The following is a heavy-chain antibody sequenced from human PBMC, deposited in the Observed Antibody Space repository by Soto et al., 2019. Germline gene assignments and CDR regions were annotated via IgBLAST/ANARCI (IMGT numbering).Heavy chain of an antibody. CDR1: GGTFSSYT. J-gene: IGHJ4*02. V-gene: IGHV1-69*02. CDR2: IIPILGIA. CDR3: ASLWFGVSSGDY. Sequence: ASVKVSCKASGGTFSSYTISWVRQAPGQGLEWMGRIIPILGIANYAQKFQGRVTITADKSTSTAYMELSSLRSEDTAVYYCASLWFGVSSGDYWGQGTLVTVSS. D-gene: IGHD3-10*01.